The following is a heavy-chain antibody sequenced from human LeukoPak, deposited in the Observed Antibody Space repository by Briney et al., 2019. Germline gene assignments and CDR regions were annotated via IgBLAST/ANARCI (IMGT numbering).Heavy chain of an antibody. J-gene: IGHJ5*02. Sequence: PGRSLRLSCAASGFTFTTSGMHWLRQAPGKGLEWVAVISYDGSDKYYADSVKGRFTISRDKSKNTLYLQMSSLRAEDTAVYFCAKDAYYDSTGYYYRWFDPWGQGTLVAVSS. CDR3: AKDAYYDSTGYYYRWFDP. V-gene: IGHV3-30*18. CDR2: ISYDGSDK. D-gene: IGHD3-22*01. CDR1: GFTFTTSG.